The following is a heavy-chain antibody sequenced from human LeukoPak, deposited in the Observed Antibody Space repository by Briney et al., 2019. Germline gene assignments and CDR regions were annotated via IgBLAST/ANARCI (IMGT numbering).Heavy chain of an antibody. D-gene: IGHD1-1*01. Sequence: GSLRLSCVASGFTFSSYDMNWVRQAPGKGLEWIGSIYHSGSTYYNPSLKSRVTISVDTSKNQFSLKLSSVTAADTAVYYCARKYKDAFDIWGQGTMVTVSS. CDR2: IYHSGST. J-gene: IGHJ3*02. CDR3: ARKYKDAFDI. CDR1: GFTFSSYD. V-gene: IGHV4-38-2*01.